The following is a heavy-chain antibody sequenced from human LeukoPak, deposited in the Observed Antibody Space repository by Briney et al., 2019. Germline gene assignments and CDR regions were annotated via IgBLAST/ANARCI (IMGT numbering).Heavy chain of an antibody. D-gene: IGHD2/OR15-2a*01. J-gene: IGHJ4*02. CDR2: ISSSGSTK. V-gene: IGHV3-48*01. CDR1: GITFSSYS. Sequence: GGSLRLSCGASGITFSSYSMNWVRQAPGKGLEWVSYISSSGSTKYYADSVKGRFTISRDNARNSLYLQMNSLRAEDTAVYFCTRGGLSIMGYWGQGTLVTVSS. CDR3: TRGGLSIMGY.